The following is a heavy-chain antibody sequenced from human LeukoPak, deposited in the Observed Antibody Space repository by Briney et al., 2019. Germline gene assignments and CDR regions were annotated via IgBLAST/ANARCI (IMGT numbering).Heavy chain of an antibody. D-gene: IGHD3-3*01. CDR3: TRDWRNMAFDH. Sequence: GGSLRLSCADSGFSFSVFWMHWVRQVPGKGLLLVSRIRSDGSTTDYADSVKGRFTISRDNARNTLYLPMNSLSVEDTAVYYCTRDWRNMAFDHWGQGPLVTVSS. J-gene: IGHJ4*02. V-gene: IGHV3-74*01. CDR1: GFSFSVFW. CDR2: IRSDGSTT.